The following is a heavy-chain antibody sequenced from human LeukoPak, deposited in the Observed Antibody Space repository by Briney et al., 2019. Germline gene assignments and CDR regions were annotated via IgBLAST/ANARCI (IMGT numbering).Heavy chain of an antibody. V-gene: IGHV4-4*02. CDR2: IYYSGST. CDR3: ARSSEGRYYYDSSGFSYYYYYMDV. CDR1: GGSISSSDW. Sequence: SETLSLTCAVSGGSISSSDWWSWVRQPPGKGLEWIGYIYYSGSTYYNPSLRRRVTLPVYTSRDHFSLKLSSVTAADTAVYYCARSSEGRYYYDSSGFSYYYYYMDVWGKGTTVTISS. D-gene: IGHD3-22*01. J-gene: IGHJ6*03.